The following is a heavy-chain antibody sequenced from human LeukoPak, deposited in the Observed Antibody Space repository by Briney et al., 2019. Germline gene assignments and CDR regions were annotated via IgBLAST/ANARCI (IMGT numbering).Heavy chain of an antibody. CDR2: ISWNSGTI. Sequence: GGSLRLSCAGSGFIFNNYAMHWVRQPPGKGLEWVSGISWNSGTIDYTDSVRGRFTISRDNAKNSLYLQMDSLRVEDTAFYYCAKDNRRHYTSGPNPDSLHWGQGALVTVSS. CDR1: GFIFNNYA. CDR3: AKDNRRHYTSGPNPDSLH. V-gene: IGHV3-9*01. J-gene: IGHJ4*02. D-gene: IGHD6-19*01.